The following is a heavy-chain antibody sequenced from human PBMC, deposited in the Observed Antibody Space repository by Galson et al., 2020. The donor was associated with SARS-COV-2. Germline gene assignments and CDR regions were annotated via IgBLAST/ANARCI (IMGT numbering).Heavy chain of an antibody. J-gene: IGHJ1*01. D-gene: IGHD2-8*02. CDR2: ISWNSGNI. Sequence: SLKISCAASGFTFDDYAMHWVRQAPGKGLEWVSGISWNSGNIGYADSVRGRFTISRDDAKNSVHLQMNSLRDEDTALYYCAKASHAYSASLWWYFQQWGQGTLVIVSS. V-gene: IGHV3-9*01. CDR3: AKASHAYSASLWWYFQQ. CDR1: GFTFDDYA.